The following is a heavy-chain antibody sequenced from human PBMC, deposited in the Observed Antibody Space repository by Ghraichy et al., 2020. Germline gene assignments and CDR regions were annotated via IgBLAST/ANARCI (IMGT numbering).Heavy chain of an antibody. CDR2: ISGSGGST. CDR3: AKDNYYDSSGYYQGDAFDI. CDR1: GFTFSSYA. J-gene: IGHJ3*02. Sequence: GGSLRLSCAASGFTFSSYAMSWVRQAPGKGLEWVSAISGSGGSTYYADSVKGRFTISRENSKNTLYLQMNSLRAEDTAVYYCAKDNYYDSSGYYQGDAFDIWGQGTMVTVSS. D-gene: IGHD3-22*01. V-gene: IGHV3-23*01.